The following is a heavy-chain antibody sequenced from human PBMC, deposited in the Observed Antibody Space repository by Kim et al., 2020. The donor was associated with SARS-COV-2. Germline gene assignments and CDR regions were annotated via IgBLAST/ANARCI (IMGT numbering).Heavy chain of an antibody. V-gene: IGHV4-31*02. D-gene: IGHD5-18*01. J-gene: IGHJ3*02. Sequence: PSLKSRVTISLDTSTTQFSLKLRSVTAADAAVYYCARDSLPNSPPYAFDIWGQGTMVTVSS. CDR3: ARDSLPNSPPYAFDI.